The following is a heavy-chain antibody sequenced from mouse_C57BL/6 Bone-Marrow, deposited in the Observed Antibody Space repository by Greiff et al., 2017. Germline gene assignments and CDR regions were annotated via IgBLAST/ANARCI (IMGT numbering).Heavy chain of an antibody. CDR3: AGGRY. CDR1: GYTFTSYW. J-gene: IGHJ2*01. Sequence: QVQLQQPGAELVKPGASVKLSCKASGYTFTSYWMQWVKQRPGQGLEWIGEIDPSDSYTNYNQKFKGKATLTADTSSSTAYMQLSSLTSEDSAVYYCAGGRYWGQGTTLTVSA. CDR2: IDPSDSYT. V-gene: IGHV1-50*01.